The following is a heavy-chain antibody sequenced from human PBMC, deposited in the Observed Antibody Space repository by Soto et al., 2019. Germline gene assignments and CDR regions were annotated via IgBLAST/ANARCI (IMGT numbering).Heavy chain of an antibody. V-gene: IGHV3-21*01. D-gene: IGHD2-2*02. J-gene: IGHJ6*02. CDR3: AREYTAWPLAYGLDV. CDR1: GFTFSTYS. Sequence: GGSLRLSCVGSGFTFSTYSINWVRQAPGKGLEWVSSISSRSDIYYADSVKGRFTISRDNAKNSVSLQMNSLRAEDTAVYYCAREYTAWPLAYGLDVWGQRSTVTVSS. CDR2: ISSRSDI.